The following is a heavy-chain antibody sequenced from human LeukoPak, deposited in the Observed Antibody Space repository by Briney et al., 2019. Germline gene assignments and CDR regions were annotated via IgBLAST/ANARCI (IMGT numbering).Heavy chain of an antibody. CDR2: IYYSGNT. J-gene: IGHJ5*02. V-gene: IGHV4-39*07. CDR3: ARVMAARREDLNWFDP. Sequence: SETLSLTCTVSGGSISSSGSYWGWIRQPPGKGLEWIGSIYYSGNTYNPSLKSRVTISVDTSKNQFSLNLTSVNAADTAVYYCARVMAARREDLNWFDPWGQGTLVTVSS. D-gene: IGHD6-6*01. CDR1: GGSISSSGSY.